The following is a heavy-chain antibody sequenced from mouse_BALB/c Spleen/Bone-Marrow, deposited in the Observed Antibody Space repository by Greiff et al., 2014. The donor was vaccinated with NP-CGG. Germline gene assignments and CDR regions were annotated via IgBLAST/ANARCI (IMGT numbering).Heavy chain of an antibody. J-gene: IGHJ4*01. Sequence: QVQLQQPGPGLVAPSQSLSITCTVSGFSLTNYGVHWVRQPPGKGLEWLGVIWADGSTNYNSALMSRLSISKDNSKSQVFFKMNSLQTDDTAMYYCARITTATGAMDYWGQGTSVTFSS. CDR3: ARITTATGAMDY. CDR2: IWADGST. CDR1: GFSLTNYG. V-gene: IGHV2-9*02. D-gene: IGHD1-2*01.